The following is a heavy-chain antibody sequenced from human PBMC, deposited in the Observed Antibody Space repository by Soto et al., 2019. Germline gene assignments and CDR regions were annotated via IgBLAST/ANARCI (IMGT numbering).Heavy chain of an antibody. D-gene: IGHD3-3*01. CDR3: ASTYYDFWSGYIF. CDR2: IYHTGST. Sequence: SETLSLTCAVSGASITGTYWLNWLRQTPGKGLEWIGEIYHTGSTNYNPSLESRATISVDTSKNQFSLRLTSVTAADTAVYYCASTYYDFWSGYIFWGQGSLVTVSS. CDR1: GASITGTYW. J-gene: IGHJ4*02. V-gene: IGHV4-4*02.